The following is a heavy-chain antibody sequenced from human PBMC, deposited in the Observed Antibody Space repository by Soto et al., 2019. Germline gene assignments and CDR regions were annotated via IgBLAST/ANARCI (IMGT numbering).Heavy chain of an antibody. Sequence: ESGGGVVQPGRSLRLSCAASGFTFSSYGMHWVRQAPGKGLEWVAVISYDGSNKYYADSVKGRFTISRDNSKNTLYLQMNSLRAEDTAVYYCAKGIGYCSSTSCYTTFDYWGQGTLVTVSS. CDR3: AKGIGYCSSTSCYTTFDY. CDR1: GFTFSSYG. J-gene: IGHJ4*02. CDR2: ISYDGSNK. D-gene: IGHD2-2*02. V-gene: IGHV3-30*18.